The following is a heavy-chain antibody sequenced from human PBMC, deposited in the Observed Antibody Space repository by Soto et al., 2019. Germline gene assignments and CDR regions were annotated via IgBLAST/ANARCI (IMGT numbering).Heavy chain of an antibody. CDR1: GFTFSSYW. CDR3: ARDSAPWYSSRWYDAFDF. J-gene: IGHJ3*01. Sequence: EVQLVESGGGLVQPGGSLRLSCAASGFTFSSYWMTWVRQAPGKGLEWVANIKQDESKRYYVDSVEGRFTISRDNAKNSLFLQMNSLRAEDTAVYYCARDSAPWYSSRWYDAFDFWGQGTMVTVSS. CDR2: IKQDESKR. V-gene: IGHV3-7*05. D-gene: IGHD6-13*01.